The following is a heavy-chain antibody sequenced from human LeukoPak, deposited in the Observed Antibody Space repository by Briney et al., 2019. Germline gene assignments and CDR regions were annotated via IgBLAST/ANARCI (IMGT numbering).Heavy chain of an antibody. CDR2: IYTSGST. CDR1: GGSISSGSYY. Sequence: SETLSLTCTVSGGSISSGSYYWNWIRQPAGKGLEWIGRIYTSGSTNYNPSLKSRVTISIDTSKNQFSLKLSSVTAADTAVYYCARHDYVWGTYHNWGQGTLVTVSS. D-gene: IGHD3-16*02. J-gene: IGHJ4*02. CDR3: ARHDYVWGTYHN. V-gene: IGHV4-61*02.